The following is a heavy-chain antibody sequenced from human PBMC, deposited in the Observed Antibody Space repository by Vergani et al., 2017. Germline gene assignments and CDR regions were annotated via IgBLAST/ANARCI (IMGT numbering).Heavy chain of an antibody. D-gene: IGHD4-23*01. CDR2: IYVSGIT. CDR3: ARDNKQLLPRAFDL. Sequence: QVQLQESGPGLVKPSQTLSLTCTVSGASINNAFYYCHWIRQPAGKGLEWIGRIYVSGITDYNSSLQSRVSISVDTSKNQFSLTLTSVTAADTADYYCARDNKQLLPRAFDLCCQGTMVTVSS. V-gene: IGHV4-61*02. J-gene: IGHJ3*01. CDR1: GASINNAFYY.